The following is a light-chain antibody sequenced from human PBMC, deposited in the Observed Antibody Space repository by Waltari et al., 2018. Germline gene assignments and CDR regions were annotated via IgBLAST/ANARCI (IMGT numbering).Light chain of an antibody. CDR1: ELQRKY. CDR3: YSSDSTGLRV. CDR2: EDT. Sequence: SYELTQTPSVSVSPGQTARITCSGHELQRKYAYWFQQKSGQAPRLVIYEDTKRPSGIPVRFSESSAVTVARLTITGAQVDDEADYYCYSSDSTGLRVFGGGTTVVVL. J-gene: IGLJ1*01. V-gene: IGLV3-10*01.